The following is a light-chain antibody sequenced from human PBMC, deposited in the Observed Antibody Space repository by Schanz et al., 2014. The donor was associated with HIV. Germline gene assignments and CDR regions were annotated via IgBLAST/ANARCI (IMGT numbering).Light chain of an antibody. J-gene: IGLJ2*01. CDR1: SSDVGSYNL. V-gene: IGLV2-23*01. CDR2: EGS. Sequence: QSALTQPASVSGSPGQSITISCTGTSSDVGSYNLASWYQQHPGKAPKLMIYEGSKRPSGVSNRFSGSKSGNTASLTISGLQAEDEADYYCCSYAGSNNAVFGGGTKVTVL. CDR3: CSYAGSNNAV.